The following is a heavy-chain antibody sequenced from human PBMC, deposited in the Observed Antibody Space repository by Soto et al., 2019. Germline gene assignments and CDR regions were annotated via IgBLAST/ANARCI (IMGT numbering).Heavy chain of an antibody. CDR1: GFTFSGYA. CDR2: ITGSGGST. Sequence: PGGSLRLSCAASGFTFSGYAMSWVRQAPGKGLEWVSGITGSGGSTYYTDSVKGRFTISRDNSKNTLYLQMNSLRAEDTAVYYCAKDRQSSGYHYDYWGQGTLVTVSS. J-gene: IGHJ4*02. D-gene: IGHD3-22*01. CDR3: AKDRQSSGYHYDY. V-gene: IGHV3-23*01.